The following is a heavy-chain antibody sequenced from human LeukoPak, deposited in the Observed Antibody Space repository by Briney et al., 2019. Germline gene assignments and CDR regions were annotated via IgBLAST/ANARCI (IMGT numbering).Heavy chain of an antibody. CDR2: ISSSSSYI. D-gene: IGHD2-2*02. J-gene: IGHJ4*02. Sequence: KSGGSLRLSCAASGFTFSSYSMNWVRQAPGKGLEWVSSISSSSSYIYYADSVKGRFTISRDNAKNSLYLQMNSLRAEDTAVYYCARDLRPHPAAIPVDFDYWGQGTLVTVSS. CDR1: GFTFSSYS. V-gene: IGHV3-21*01. CDR3: ARDLRPHPAAIPVDFDY.